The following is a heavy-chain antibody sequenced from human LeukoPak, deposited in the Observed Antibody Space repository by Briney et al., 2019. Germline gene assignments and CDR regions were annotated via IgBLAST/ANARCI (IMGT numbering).Heavy chain of an antibody. Sequence: SETLSLTFAVSGGSISSSNWWSWVCQPPGKGLVSMGEIYHSGSTSYNPSLKSRVPIPVHESKNQFSLELSTVTVADTAVYYCASALTDILTGYGFYFDYWSQETLVTVSS. CDR3: ASALTDILTGYGFYFDY. CDR2: IYHSGST. CDR1: GGSISSSNW. V-gene: IGHV4-4*02. J-gene: IGHJ4*02. D-gene: IGHD3-9*01.